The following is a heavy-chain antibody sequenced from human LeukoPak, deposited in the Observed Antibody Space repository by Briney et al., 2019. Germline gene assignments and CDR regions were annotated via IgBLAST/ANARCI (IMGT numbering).Heavy chain of an antibody. CDR2: ISSSSSTI. D-gene: IGHD3-10*01. J-gene: IGHJ4*02. CDR3: ARDRYFGESALVFDY. CDR1: GFTFSSYS. Sequence: GGSLRLSCAASGFTFSSYSMNWVRQAPGKGLEWVSYISSSSSTIYYADSVKGRFTISRDNAKNSLYLQMNSLRAEDTAVYYCARDRYFGESALVFDYWGQGTLVTVSS. V-gene: IGHV3-48*01.